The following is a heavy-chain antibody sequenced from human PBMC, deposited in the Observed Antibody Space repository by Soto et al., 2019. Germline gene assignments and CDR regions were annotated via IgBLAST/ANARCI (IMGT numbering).Heavy chain of an antibody. V-gene: IGHV3-30*18. J-gene: IGHJ6*02. CDR1: GFTFSSYG. CDR2: ISYDGSNK. Sequence: PGRSLRLFCAASGFTFSSYGMHWVRQAPGKGLEWVAVISYDGSNKYYADSVKGRFTISRDNSKNTLYLQMNSLRAEDTDVYYCAKSDESVYPPTYGMDVWGQGTTVTVSS. CDR3: AKSDESVYPPTYGMDV. D-gene: IGHD3-3*01.